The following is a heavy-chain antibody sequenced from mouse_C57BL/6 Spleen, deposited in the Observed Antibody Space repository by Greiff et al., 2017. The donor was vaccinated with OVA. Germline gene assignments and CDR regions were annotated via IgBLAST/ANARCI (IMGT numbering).Heavy chain of an antibody. CDR1: GYTFTSYW. CDR3: ARSEGIGTFDY. V-gene: IGHV1-61*01. D-gene: IGHD4-1*01. J-gene: IGHJ2*01. Sequence: QVQLQQPGAELVRPGSSVKLSCKASGYTFTSYWMDWVKQRPGQGLEWIGNIYPSDSETHYNQKFKDKATLTVDKSSSTAYMQLSSLTSEDSAVYYCARSEGIGTFDYWGQGTTLTVSS. CDR2: IYPSDSET.